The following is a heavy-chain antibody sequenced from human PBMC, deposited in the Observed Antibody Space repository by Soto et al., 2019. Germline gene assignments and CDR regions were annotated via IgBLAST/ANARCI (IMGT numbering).Heavy chain of an antibody. D-gene: IGHD3-16*01. CDR1: GFTFSSYS. CDR2: ISSSSSYI. CDR3: ARDAGGVFLAAQAGGVDP. V-gene: IGHV3-21*01. J-gene: IGHJ5*02. Sequence: EVQLVESGGGLVKPGGSLRLSCAASGFTFSSYSMNWVRQAPGKGLEWVSSISSSSSYIYYADSVKGRFTISRDNAQNSLYLEMNSLRAEDTAGYYCARDAGGVFLAAQAGGVDPWGQGTLVPGSS.